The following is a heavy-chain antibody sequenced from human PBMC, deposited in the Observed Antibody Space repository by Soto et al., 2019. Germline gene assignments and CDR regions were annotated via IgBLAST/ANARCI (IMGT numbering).Heavy chain of an antibody. Sequence: QVQLVESGGGVVQPGRSLRLSCAASGFTFSSYAMHWVRQAPGKGLEWVAVISYDGSNKYYADSVKGRFTISRDNSKNTLYLQMNSLRAEDTAVYYCARNYGSGSYYVGVNHNWFDPWGQGTLVTVSS. D-gene: IGHD3-10*01. J-gene: IGHJ5*02. CDR3: ARNYGSGSYYVGVNHNWFDP. CDR2: ISYDGSNK. CDR1: GFTFSSYA. V-gene: IGHV3-30-3*01.